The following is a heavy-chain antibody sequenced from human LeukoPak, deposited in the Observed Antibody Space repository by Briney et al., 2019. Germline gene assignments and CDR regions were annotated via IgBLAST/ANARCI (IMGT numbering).Heavy chain of an antibody. V-gene: IGHV1-2*06. J-gene: IGHJ6*02. Sequence: ASEKVSCKASGYTFTSYYMHWVRQAPGQGLEWMGRINPNSGGTNYAQKFQGRVTMTRDTSISTAYMELSRLRSDDTAVYYCARVGATAQDGMDVWGQGTTVTVSS. CDR3: ARVGATAQDGMDV. CDR2: INPNSGGT. D-gene: IGHD1-26*01. CDR1: GYTFTSYY.